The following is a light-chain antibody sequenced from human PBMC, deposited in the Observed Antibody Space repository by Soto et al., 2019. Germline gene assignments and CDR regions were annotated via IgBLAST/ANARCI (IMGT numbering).Light chain of an antibody. CDR3: SSYAGSNNFVV. CDR2: EVS. CDR1: SSDVGGYNY. V-gene: IGLV2-8*01. Sequence: QSVLTQPPPASGSPGQSVTISCTGTSSDVGGYNYVSWYQQHPGKAPKLMIYEVSKRPSGVPDRFSGSKSGNTASLTVSGLQAEDEADYYCSSYAGSNNFVVFGGGTKLTVL. J-gene: IGLJ2*01.